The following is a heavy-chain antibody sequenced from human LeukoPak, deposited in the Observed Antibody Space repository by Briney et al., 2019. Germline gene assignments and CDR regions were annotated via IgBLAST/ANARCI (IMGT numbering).Heavy chain of an antibody. D-gene: IGHD6-13*01. J-gene: IGHJ5*02. V-gene: IGHV4-31*01. CDR2: IYXSXSX. Sequence: XFIYXSXSXXXNPSLNSXIXISLDTSKNQYSLKLSSVTAADXAVYYSARATGGAAAADFDPWGQGTLVTVSS. CDR3: ARATGGAAAADFDP.